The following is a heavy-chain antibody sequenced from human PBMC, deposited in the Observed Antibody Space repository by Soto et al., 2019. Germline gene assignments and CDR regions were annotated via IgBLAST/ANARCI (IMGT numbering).Heavy chain of an antibody. D-gene: IGHD6-13*01. CDR2: ISGRGDNT. J-gene: IGHJ4*02. CDR3: AISRYSSSWYYFDY. V-gene: IGHV3-23*01. Sequence: GGSLRLSCAASGFTFSSYAMSWVRQAPGKGLEWVSAISGRGDNTYYADSVKGRFTISRDNSKNTLYLQMNSLRAEDTAVYYCAISRYSSSWYYFDYWGQGTLVTVSS. CDR1: GFTFSSYA.